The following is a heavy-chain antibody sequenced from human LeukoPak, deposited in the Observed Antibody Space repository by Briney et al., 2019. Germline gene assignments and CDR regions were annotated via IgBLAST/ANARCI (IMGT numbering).Heavy chain of an antibody. J-gene: IGHJ4*02. Sequence: PSETLSLTCTVSGGSISSSSYYWGWIRQPPGKGLEWIGSIYYSGSTYYNPSLKSRVTISVDTSKNQFSLKLSSVTAVDTAVYYCARLGGSEYYDSSGYYLFDYWGQGTLVTVSS. CDR1: GGSISSSSYY. V-gene: IGHV4-39*01. D-gene: IGHD3-22*01. CDR2: IYYSGST. CDR3: ARLGGSEYYDSSGYYLFDY.